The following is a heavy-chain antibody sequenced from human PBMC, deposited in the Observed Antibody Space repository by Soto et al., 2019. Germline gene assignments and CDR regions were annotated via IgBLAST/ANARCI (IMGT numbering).Heavy chain of an antibody. CDR1: GYSFTSYW. Sequence: GESLKISCKGSGYSFTSYWIGWVRQMPGKGLEWMGSIYPGDSDTRYSPSFQGQVTISADRSISTAYLQWSSLKASDTAMYYCAVTYYYDSSGHPTGHYYSMDVWGQGTTVTVSS. CDR2: IYPGDSDT. CDR3: AVTYYYDSSGHPTGHYYSMDV. V-gene: IGHV5-51*01. D-gene: IGHD3-22*01. J-gene: IGHJ6*02.